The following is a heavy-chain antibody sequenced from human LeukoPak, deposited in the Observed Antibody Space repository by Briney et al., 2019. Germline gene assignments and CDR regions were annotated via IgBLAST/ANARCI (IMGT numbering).Heavy chain of an antibody. CDR3: ARDPSGGSSSRDY. J-gene: IGHJ4*02. V-gene: IGHV3-66*01. Sequence: GGSLRLSCAATGFTVSSNYMSWVRQAPGKGLEWVSVIYSGGSTYYADSVKGRFTISRDNSKNTLYLQMNSLRAEDTAVYYCARDPSGGSSSRDYWGQGTLVTVSS. D-gene: IGHD6-6*01. CDR1: GFTVSSNY. CDR2: IYSGGST.